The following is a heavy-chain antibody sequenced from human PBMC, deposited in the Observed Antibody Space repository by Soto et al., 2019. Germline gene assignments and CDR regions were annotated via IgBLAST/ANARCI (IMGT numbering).Heavy chain of an antibody. J-gene: IGHJ4*02. D-gene: IGHD2-15*01. V-gene: IGHV4-34*01. CDR1: GGSFSGYY. Sequence: QVQLQQWGAGLLKPSETLSLTCAVHGGSFSGYYWSWIRQPPGKGLEWIGEINHSGSTNYNPSLNSRVRISVDTSTNQFSLTLSSVTAAATAVYYCARGRSGGSCYSVFTSCGLTFDYWGQGTLVTVSS. CDR2: INHSGST. CDR3: ARGRSGGSCYSVFTSCGLTFDY.